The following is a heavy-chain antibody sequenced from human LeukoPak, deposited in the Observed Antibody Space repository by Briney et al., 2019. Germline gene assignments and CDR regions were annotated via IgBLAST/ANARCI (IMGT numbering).Heavy chain of an antibody. J-gene: IGHJ4*02. V-gene: IGHV1-2*02. CDR3: ARDNGDYWFDY. CDR2: INPNSGGT. Sequence: ASVKVSCKASGYTFTGYDTHWVRQAPGQRLEWMGWINPNSGGTNYAQKFQGRVTMTRDTSISTAYMELTRLRSDDTAVYYCARDNGDYWFDYWGQGTLVTVSS. CDR1: GYTFTGYD. D-gene: IGHD4-17*01.